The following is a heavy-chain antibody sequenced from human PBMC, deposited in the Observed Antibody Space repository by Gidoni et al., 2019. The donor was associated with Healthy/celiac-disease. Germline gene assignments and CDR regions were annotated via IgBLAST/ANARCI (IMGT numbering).Heavy chain of an antibody. CDR2: ISLNSGSI. V-gene: IGHV3-9*01. D-gene: IGHD3-22*01. J-gene: IGHJ4*02. Sequence: EVQLVESGGGLVQPGRSLRLPCAASGFTFAVYAMHWVRQAPGKGLEWVSGISLNSGSIGYADSVKGRFTISRDNAKNSLYLQMNSLRAEDTALYYCAKDMGPYYYDSRGLDYWGQGTLVTVSS. CDR1: GFTFAVYA. CDR3: AKDMGPYYYDSRGLDY.